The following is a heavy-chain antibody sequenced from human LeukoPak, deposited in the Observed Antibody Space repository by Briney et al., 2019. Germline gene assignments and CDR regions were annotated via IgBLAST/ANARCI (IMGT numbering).Heavy chain of an antibody. CDR1: GGSISSGGYY. CDR2: IYYSANT. V-gene: IGHV4-31*01. J-gene: IGHJ3*02. CDR3: ARTYGSGLSAFDI. D-gene: IGHD3-10*01. Sequence: PSETLSLTCTFAGGSISSGGYYWSWVRQHPGKGLEWIGYIYYSANTYYNPSLKSLVTISVDTSKNQFSLKLSSVTAADTAVYYCARTYGSGLSAFDIWGQGTMVTVSS.